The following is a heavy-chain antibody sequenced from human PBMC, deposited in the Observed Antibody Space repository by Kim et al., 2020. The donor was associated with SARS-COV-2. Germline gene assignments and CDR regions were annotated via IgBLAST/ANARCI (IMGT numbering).Heavy chain of an antibody. CDR2: K. D-gene: IGHD3-16*01. CDR3: ARELGYYYGMDV. J-gene: IGHJ6*02. Sequence: KNYADSVKGRFTISRDNSKNTLYLQMNSLRAEDTAVYYCARELGYYYGMDVWGQGTTVTVSS. V-gene: IGHV3-30*01.